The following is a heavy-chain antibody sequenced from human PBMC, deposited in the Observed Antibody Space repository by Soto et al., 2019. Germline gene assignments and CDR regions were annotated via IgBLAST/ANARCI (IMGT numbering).Heavy chain of an antibody. J-gene: IGHJ4*02. V-gene: IGHV3-7*01. CDR2: IKEDGSEI. D-gene: IGHD3-16*01. Sequence: GGSLRLSCAVSGFNVMSYWMSWVRQAPGKGLEWVASIKEDGSEIYYLHPVRDRFSISRDSAGNALHLTMNYLSAEDTGVYFCARDIGLDYVNWGQGTLVTVSS. CDR1: GFNVMSYW. CDR3: ARDIGLDYVN.